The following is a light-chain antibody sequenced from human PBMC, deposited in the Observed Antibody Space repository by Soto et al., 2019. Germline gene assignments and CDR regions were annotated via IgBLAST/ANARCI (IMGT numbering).Light chain of an antibody. V-gene: IGKV1-33*01. Sequence: DIQMTQSPPSLSASVGDRVTITCQASQDIGTYLNWYQHKPGKAPNLVIYDASNLETGVPSRLSGGGSGTDFTFTISSLRPEDIATYYCQHSNHLPLFGPGTKVDF. J-gene: IGKJ3*01. CDR1: QDIGTY. CDR3: QHSNHLPL. CDR2: DAS.